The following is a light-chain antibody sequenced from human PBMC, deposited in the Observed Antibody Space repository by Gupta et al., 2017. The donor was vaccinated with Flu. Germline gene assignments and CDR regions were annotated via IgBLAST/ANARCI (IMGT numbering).Light chain of an antibody. V-gene: IGLV2-14*01. CDR2: EVS. CDR3: SSYTSASTYV. CDR1: SSDVGGFNH. Sequence: QSALTQPASVSGSPGQSITISCTGTSSDVGGFNHVSWYQQHRNKAPKLMIYEVSNRPSGVSNRFSGSKSGNTASLTISGLQSEDEADYFCSSYTSASTYVFGTGTKVTVL. J-gene: IGLJ1*01.